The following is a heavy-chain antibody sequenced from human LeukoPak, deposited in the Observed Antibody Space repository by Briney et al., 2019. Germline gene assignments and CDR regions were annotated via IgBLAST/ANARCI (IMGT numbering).Heavy chain of an antibody. J-gene: IGHJ4*02. Sequence: GGSLRLSCAASGFTVDGNYMTWVRQAPGKGLEWVSVIFSGDSIYYADSVRGRFTISRDNSKNTLYLQMNSLRAEDTAVYYCARVIWFGESKPDYWGQGTLVTVSS. CDR1: GFTVDGNY. D-gene: IGHD3-10*01. V-gene: IGHV3-66*01. CDR3: ARVIWFGESKPDY. CDR2: IFSGDSI.